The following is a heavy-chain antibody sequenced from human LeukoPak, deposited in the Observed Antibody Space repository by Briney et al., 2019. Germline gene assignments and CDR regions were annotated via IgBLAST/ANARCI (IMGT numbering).Heavy chain of an antibody. V-gene: IGHV3-20*04. CDR3: ARERVDYGDWSRYYHYGMDV. CDR2: INWSGGST. CDR1: GFTFHDYG. J-gene: IGHJ6*02. Sequence: GGSLRLSCAASGFTFHDYGMSWVRQAPGKGLEWVSGINWSGGSTGYADSVKGRFTISRDNAKNSLYLQMNSLRAEDTAVYYRARERVDYGDWSRYYHYGMDVWGQGTTVTVTS. D-gene: IGHD4-17*01.